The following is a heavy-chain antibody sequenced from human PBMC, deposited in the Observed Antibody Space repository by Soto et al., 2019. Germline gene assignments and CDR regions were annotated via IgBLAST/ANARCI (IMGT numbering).Heavy chain of an antibody. Sequence: XSVKVSFNASGYTVTIYYMHWVRHAPGQGLEWMGIINPTGGSTNYAQKFQGRVTVTRDTSTSTVYMELSSLRSEDTAVYYCARGVGSGLYRDAFDIWGQGTLVTVSS. CDR3: ARGVGSGLYRDAFDI. CDR2: INPTGGST. D-gene: IGHD6-19*01. V-gene: IGHV1-46*01. J-gene: IGHJ3*02. CDR1: GYTVTIYY.